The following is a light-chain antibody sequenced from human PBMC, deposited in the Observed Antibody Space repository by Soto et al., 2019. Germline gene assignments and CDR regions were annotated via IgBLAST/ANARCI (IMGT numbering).Light chain of an antibody. CDR1: NSNIGSNT. Sequence: QSVLTQPPSASGTPGQRVTIPCSGSNSNIGSNTVSWYQQLPGTAPKLLIYDDNKRPSGIPDRFSGSKSGTSATLGITGFQTGDEADYYCGSWDSSLSAYVFGTGTKVTVL. CDR2: DDN. CDR3: GSWDSSLSAYV. J-gene: IGLJ1*01. V-gene: IGLV1-51*01.